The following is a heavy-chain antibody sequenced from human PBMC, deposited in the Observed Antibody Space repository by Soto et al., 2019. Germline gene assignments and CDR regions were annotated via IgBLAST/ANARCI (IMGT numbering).Heavy chain of an antibody. Sequence: SETMSLTCTVSTDSSSFTNSYWGWIRQPPGKGLQWIGSSSYNGGTFYNPSLKGRVVISFDTSKKQSSLQVTSVTAADTAVYFCARHRIEVVWRGFDFWGQGSPVTVSS. D-gene: IGHD3-10*01. CDR1: TDSSSFTNSY. CDR3: ARHRIEVVWRGFDF. CDR2: SSYNGGT. V-gene: IGHV4-39*01. J-gene: IGHJ4*02.